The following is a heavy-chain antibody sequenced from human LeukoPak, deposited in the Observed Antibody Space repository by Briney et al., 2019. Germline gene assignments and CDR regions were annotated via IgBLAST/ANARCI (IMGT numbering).Heavy chain of an antibody. D-gene: IGHD6-19*01. CDR2: PIFGTA. CDR3: ATTFGYSSGWTGWFDP. Sequence: PIFGTANYAQKFQGRVTITADESTSTAYMELSSLRSEDTAVYYCATTFGYSSGWTGWFDPWGQGTLVTVSS. J-gene: IGHJ5*02. V-gene: IGHV1-69*01.